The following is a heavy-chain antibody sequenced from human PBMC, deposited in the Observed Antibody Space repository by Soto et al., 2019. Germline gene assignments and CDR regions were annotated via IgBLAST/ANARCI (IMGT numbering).Heavy chain of an antibody. CDR1: GDSMRSFY. CDR2: IYYSGST. J-gene: IGHJ4*02. Sequence: SETLSLTCTVYGDSMRSFYWSWIRQPPGKGLEWIGNIYYSGSTNYNPSRKSRVTMSVDMSKNQVSLKRSSVTAADPAVYYCTRVGGYYGDYPNFDYGGQGALVTVSS. V-gene: IGHV4-59*01. CDR3: TRVGGYYGDYPNFDY. D-gene: IGHD4-17*01.